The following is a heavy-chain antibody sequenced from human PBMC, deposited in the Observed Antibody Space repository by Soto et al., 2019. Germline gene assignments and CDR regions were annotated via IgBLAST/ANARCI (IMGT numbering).Heavy chain of an antibody. CDR1: GGTFSSYA. CDR3: AGLYCSSTSCYPQLGMDV. J-gene: IGHJ6*02. CDR2: IIPIFGTA. Sequence: SVKVSCKASGGTFSSYAISWVRQAPGQGLEWMGGIIPIFGTANYAQKFQGRATITADESTSTAYMELSSLRSEDTAVYYCAGLYCSSTSCYPQLGMDVWGQGTTVTVSS. V-gene: IGHV1-69*13. D-gene: IGHD2-2*01.